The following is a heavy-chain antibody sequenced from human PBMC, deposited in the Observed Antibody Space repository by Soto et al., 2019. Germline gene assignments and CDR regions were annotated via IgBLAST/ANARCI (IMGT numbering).Heavy chain of an antibody. CDR3: AREPYYYDSSGYSSFDY. Sequence: SETLSLTCAVYGGSFSGYYWSWIRQPPGKGLEWIGEINHSGSTNYNPSLKSRVTISVDTSKNQFSLKLSSVTAADTAVYYCAREPYYYDSSGYSSFDYWGQGTLVTVSS. V-gene: IGHV4-34*01. D-gene: IGHD3-22*01. CDR2: INHSGST. J-gene: IGHJ4*02. CDR1: GGSFSGYY.